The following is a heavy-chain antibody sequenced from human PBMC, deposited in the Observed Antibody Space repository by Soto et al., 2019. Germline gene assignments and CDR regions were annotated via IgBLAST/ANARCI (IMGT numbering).Heavy chain of an antibody. CDR2: IIPIFGTA. CDR3: ARDLSSGGFYYYYGMDV. J-gene: IGHJ6*02. D-gene: IGHD1-26*01. Sequence: QVQLVQSGAEAKKPGSSVKVSCKASGGTFSSYAISWVRQAPGQGLEWMGGIIPIFGTANYAQKFQGRVTITADKSTSTAYMELSSLRSEDTAVYYCARDLSSGGFYYYYGMDVWGQGTTVTVSS. V-gene: IGHV1-69*06. CDR1: GGTFSSYA.